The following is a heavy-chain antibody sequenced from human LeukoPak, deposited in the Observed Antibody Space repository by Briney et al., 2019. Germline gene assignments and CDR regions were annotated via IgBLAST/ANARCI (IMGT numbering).Heavy chain of an antibody. CDR1: GFTFSTYW. V-gene: IGHV3-7*01. CDR3: TSHTGTGDAFRPFHI. Sequence: GGSLRLSCAASGFTFSTYWMTWVRQAPGKGLEWVANIKQDGSEKYYVDSVKGRFTISRDNAKNSLYLQMNSLRAEDTAVYYCTSHTGTGDAFRPFHIWGQGTMVTVSS. CDR2: IKQDGSEK. D-gene: IGHD2-21*02. J-gene: IGHJ3*02.